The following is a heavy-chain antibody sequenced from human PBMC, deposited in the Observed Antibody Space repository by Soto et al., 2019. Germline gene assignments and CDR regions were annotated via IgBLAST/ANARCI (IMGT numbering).Heavy chain of an antibody. J-gene: IGHJ5*02. Sequence: SETLSLTCTVSGGSISSYYWSWIRQPPGKGLEWIGYIYYSGSTNYNPSLKSRVTISVDTSKNQFSLKLSSVTAADTAVYYCASSGSGSYYNPWFDPWGQGTLVTVSS. V-gene: IGHV4-59*08. D-gene: IGHD3-10*01. CDR3: ASSGSGSYYNPWFDP. CDR1: GGSISSYY. CDR2: IYYSGST.